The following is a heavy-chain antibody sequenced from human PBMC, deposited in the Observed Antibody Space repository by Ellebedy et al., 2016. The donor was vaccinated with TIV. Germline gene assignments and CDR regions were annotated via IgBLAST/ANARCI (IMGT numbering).Heavy chain of an antibody. J-gene: IGHJ4*02. D-gene: IGHD2-15*01. Sequence: GESLKISXAASGFSVSSIYMSWVRQAPGKGLQWVASISGRSSYIFYADSLKGRFTISRDGAKNSLYLQMKRLRAEDTAVYYCARAGVVVASTQAGDYWGQGTLVTVSS. CDR2: ISGRSSYI. V-gene: IGHV3-21*01. CDR3: ARAGVVVASTQAGDY. CDR1: GFSVSSIY.